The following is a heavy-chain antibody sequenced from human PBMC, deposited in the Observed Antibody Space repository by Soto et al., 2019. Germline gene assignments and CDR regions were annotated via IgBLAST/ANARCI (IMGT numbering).Heavy chain of an antibody. V-gene: IGHV3-9*01. D-gene: IGHD3-10*01. Sequence: PGGSLRLSCAASGFTFDDYAMHWVRQAPGKGLEWVSGISWYSGSIGYADSVKGRFTISRDNAKNSLYLQMNRLRAEDTALYYCAKASMVRGVIITPGYNWLDPWGQGTPVTVSS. CDR2: ISWYSGSI. CDR3: AKASMVRGVIITPGYNWLDP. J-gene: IGHJ5*02. CDR1: GFTFDDYA.